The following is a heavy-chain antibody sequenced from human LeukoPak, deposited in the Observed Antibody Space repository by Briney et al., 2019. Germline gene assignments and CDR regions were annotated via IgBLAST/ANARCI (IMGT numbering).Heavy chain of an antibody. D-gene: IGHD4-11*01. J-gene: IGHJ1*01. CDR2: IKQDGGET. V-gene: IGHV3-7*01. Sequence: GGSLRLSCAASGFTFSNAWMSWVRQAPGKGLEWVANIKQDGGETYYVDSVKGRFTISRDNAKNSLYLQMNSLGGDDTAIYYCATYSSLNAREFHYWGQGTLVTVPS. CDR3: ATYSSLNAREFHY. CDR1: GFTFSNAW.